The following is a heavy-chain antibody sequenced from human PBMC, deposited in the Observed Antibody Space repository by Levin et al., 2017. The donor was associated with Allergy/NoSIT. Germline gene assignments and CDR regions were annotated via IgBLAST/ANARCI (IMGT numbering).Heavy chain of an antibody. V-gene: IGHV3-33*01. Sequence: PSETLSLTCVGSGFTLSSSGMHWVRQAPGKGLEWVAVMWNDGSKKYYAESVKGRFTISRDNSKDTLYLQMNNLRAEDTAVYFCARDYGYSPDYWGQGTLVTVSS. J-gene: IGHJ4*02. CDR1: GFTLSSSG. CDR3: ARDYGYSPDY. CDR2: MWNDGSKK. D-gene: IGHD6-13*01.